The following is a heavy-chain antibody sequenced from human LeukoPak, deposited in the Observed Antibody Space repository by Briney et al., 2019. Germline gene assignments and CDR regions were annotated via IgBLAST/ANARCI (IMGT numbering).Heavy chain of an antibody. Sequence: GGSLRLSCAASGFTFSSYAMSWVRQAPGKGLEWVSAISGSGSSTFYADSVKGRFTISRDNSKNTVYLQMKSLRAEDTAVYYCAKEYSSSWYAYYFDHWGQGTLVTVSS. D-gene: IGHD6-13*01. CDR3: AKEYSSSWYAYYFDH. CDR1: GFTFSSYA. CDR2: ISGSGSST. J-gene: IGHJ4*02. V-gene: IGHV3-23*01.